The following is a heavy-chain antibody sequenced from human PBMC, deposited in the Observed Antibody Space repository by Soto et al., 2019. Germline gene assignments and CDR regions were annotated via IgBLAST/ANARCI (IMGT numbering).Heavy chain of an antibody. CDR1: GGTFRSYA. D-gene: IGHD3-3*01. J-gene: IGHJ6*02. V-gene: IGHV1-69*06. Sequence: QVQLVQSGAEVKKPGSSVKVSCKASGGTFRSYAISWVRQAPGQGLEWMGGIIPIFGTANYAQKFQGRVTITADKAASTDYMELSRLRSEDKVVYCCLTSSEGVDLDYYYCYGMDVWGQGTTVTASS. CDR2: IIPIFGTA. CDR3: LTSSEGVDLDYYYCYGMDV.